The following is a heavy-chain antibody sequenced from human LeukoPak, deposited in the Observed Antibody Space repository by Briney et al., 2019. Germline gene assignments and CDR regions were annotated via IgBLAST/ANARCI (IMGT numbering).Heavy chain of an antibody. Sequence: GGSLRLSCVGSGFTSIAYALTWARQAPGKGLEWVSGISGGGVTTYYADSVKGRFTISRDNSKNTLYLQMNSLRADDTAVYYCAKDGLSGNYDYWGQGTLVTVSS. CDR2: ISGGGVTT. CDR3: AKDGLSGNYDY. D-gene: IGHD6-25*01. V-gene: IGHV3-23*01. J-gene: IGHJ4*02. CDR1: GFTSIAYA.